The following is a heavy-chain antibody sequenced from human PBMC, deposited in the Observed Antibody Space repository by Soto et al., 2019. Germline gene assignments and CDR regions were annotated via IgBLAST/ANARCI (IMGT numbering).Heavy chain of an antibody. CDR2: ISTYNGDT. CDR3: ARAGTAPYYCYGMDV. D-gene: IGHD2-21*02. J-gene: IGHJ6*02. CDR1: GYTFSTSG. V-gene: IGHV1-18*01. Sequence: QVQLVQSGAEVRKPGASVKVSCKASGYTFSTSGMSWLRQAPGQGLEWMGWISTYNGDTNDAQKFQDRVTITSDTSASTVYMELRSLRSDDTAVYYCARAGTAPYYCYGMDVWGQATRVTV.